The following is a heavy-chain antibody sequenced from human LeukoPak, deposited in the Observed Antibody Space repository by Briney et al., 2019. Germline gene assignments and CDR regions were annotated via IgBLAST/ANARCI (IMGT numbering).Heavy chain of an antibody. D-gene: IGHD4-17*01. CDR2: INPSGGST. CDR1: GYTFTSYY. CDR3: ARDLVTTGGMDV. Sequence: ASVKVSCKASGYTFTSYYMHWVRQAPGQGLEWMGIINPSGGSTSYAQKFQGRVTMTRDTSTSTVYMGLSSLRSEDTAVYYCARDLVTTGGMDVWGQGTTVTVSS. J-gene: IGHJ6*02. V-gene: IGHV1-46*01.